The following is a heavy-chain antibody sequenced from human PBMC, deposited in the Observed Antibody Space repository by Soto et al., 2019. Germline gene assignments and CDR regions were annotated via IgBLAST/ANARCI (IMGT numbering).Heavy chain of an antibody. V-gene: IGHV4-59*06. CDR1: GGSLSGFY. J-gene: IGHJ4*02. D-gene: IGHD6-6*01. CDR2: IYYSGST. CDR3: ARGGPRLVFY. Sequence: KSSETLSLTCAVYGGSLSGFYWYWIRQPQAKGLEWIGYIYYSGSTYYNPSLKSRVTISVDTSKNQFSLKLSSVTAADTAAYYCARGGPRLVFYWGQGTLVTVSS.